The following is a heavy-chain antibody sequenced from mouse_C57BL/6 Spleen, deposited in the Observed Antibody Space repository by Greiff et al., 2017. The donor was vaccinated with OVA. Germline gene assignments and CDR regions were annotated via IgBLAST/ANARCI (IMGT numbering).Heavy chain of an antibody. CDR1: GFTFSSYA. D-gene: IGHD3-3*01. J-gene: IGHJ2*01. CDR3: ARDRGLGRAFDY. V-gene: IGHV5-4*01. CDR2: ISDGGSYT. Sequence: EVMLVESGGGLVKPGGSLKLSCAASGFTFSSYAMSWVRQTPEKRLEWVATISDGGSYTYYPDNVKGRFTISRDNAKNNLYLQMSHLKSEDTAMYYCARDRGLGRAFDYWGQGTTLTVSS.